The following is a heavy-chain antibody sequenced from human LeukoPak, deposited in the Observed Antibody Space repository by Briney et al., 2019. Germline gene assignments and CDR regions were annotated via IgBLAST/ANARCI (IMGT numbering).Heavy chain of an antibody. Sequence: PGGSLRLSCAASGFTFNTYAMSWVRQAPGKGLEWVSAIGAGGTNPYYADSVKGRFTISRDNSKNTLYLQMNSLRAEDTAVYYCAKRPPLTTVTPGFDPWGQGTLVTVSS. D-gene: IGHD4-11*01. J-gene: IGHJ5*02. V-gene: IGHV3-23*01. CDR3: AKRPPLTTVTPGFDP. CDR1: GFTFNTYA. CDR2: IGAGGTNP.